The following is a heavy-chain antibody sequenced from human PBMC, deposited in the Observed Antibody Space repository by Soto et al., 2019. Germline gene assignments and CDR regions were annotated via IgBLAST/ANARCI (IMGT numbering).Heavy chain of an antibody. CDR3: RGGGSVIDY. J-gene: IGHJ4*02. V-gene: IGHV3-30*03. D-gene: IGHD2-15*01. CDR2: ISYDGSNK. CDR1: GFTVGSKY. Sequence: GGSLRLSCAASGFTVGSKYMTWVRQAPGKGLEWVAVISYDGSNKYYADSVKGRFTISRDNSKNTLYLQMNSLRAEDTAVYYCRGGGSVIDYWGQGTLVTVSS.